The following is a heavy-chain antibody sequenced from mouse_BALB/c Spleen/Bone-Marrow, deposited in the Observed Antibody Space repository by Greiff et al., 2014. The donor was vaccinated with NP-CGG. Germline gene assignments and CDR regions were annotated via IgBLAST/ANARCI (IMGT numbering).Heavy chain of an antibody. CDR1: GFNIKDTF. CDR3: TKPSFYYGSSYWYFDV. V-gene: IGHV14-3*02. CDR2: IDPANGDT. Sequence: VQLQQSGAELVKPGASVKLSCTASGFNIKDTFMHWVKQRPEQGLEWIGRIDPANGDTKYDPKFQGKATITADTPSNTAYLQLSSLTPEDTAVYYCTKPSFYYGSSYWYFDVWGAGTTVTVSS. D-gene: IGHD1-1*01. J-gene: IGHJ1*01.